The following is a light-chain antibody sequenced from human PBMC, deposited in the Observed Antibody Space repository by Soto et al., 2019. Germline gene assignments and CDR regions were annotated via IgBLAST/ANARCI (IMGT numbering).Light chain of an antibody. J-gene: IGLJ1*01. CDR2: EGN. CDR1: VSDVGSFGP. CDR3: CSYVGARTYV. Sequence: QSALTQPASVSGSPGQSITISCTGSVSDVGSFGPVSWYQQHPGQVTKLIIYEGNRRPSGVSNRFSGSKSGNTASLTISGLQAEDEADYYCCSYVGARTYVFGAGTKVTVL. V-gene: IGLV2-23*01.